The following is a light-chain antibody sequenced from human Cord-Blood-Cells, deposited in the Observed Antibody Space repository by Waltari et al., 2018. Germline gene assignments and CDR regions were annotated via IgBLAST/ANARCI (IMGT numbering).Light chain of an antibody. CDR2: EVS. V-gene: IGLV2-14*01. J-gene: IGLJ1*01. CDR3: SSYTGSSSYV. CDR1: SSDVGGYNY. Sequence: QSALTQPASVSGSPGQSITISCTGTSSDVGGYNYVSWYQQHPGKAPKLRLYEVSNRPSGVSKRVSGSKSGNTASRTISGLQAEDEADYYCSSYTGSSSYVVGTGTKVTVL.